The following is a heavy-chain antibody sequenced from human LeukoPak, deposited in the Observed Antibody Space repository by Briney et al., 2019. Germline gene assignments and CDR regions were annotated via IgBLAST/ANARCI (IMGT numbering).Heavy chain of an antibody. CDR2: ITGSGPTT. V-gene: IGHV3-23*01. Sequence: GGSLRLSCLASGFTFRNYAMTWVRQAPGKGLEWVSAITGSGPTTYYAASVKGRFTISRDNTNNLVFLQMSSLRAEDTAVYYCAKAPDSVWGSYRNNYFDSWGQGTLVSVS. D-gene: IGHD3-16*02. J-gene: IGHJ5*01. CDR1: GFTFRNYA. CDR3: AKAPDSVWGSYRNNYFDS.